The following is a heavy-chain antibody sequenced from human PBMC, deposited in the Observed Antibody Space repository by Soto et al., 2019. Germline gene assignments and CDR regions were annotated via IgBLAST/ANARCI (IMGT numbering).Heavy chain of an antibody. CDR1: GGSISSYY. CDR2: IYYSGHT. D-gene: IGHD6-13*01. CDR3: ARDHRVGYTTEFDS. J-gene: IGHJ4*02. Sequence: QVQLQESGPGLVKPSETLSLTCTVSGGSISSYYWSWIRQPPGKGLEWIGYIYYSGHTNYNPSLQHRVTISIDTSKNQFSLKLSSVTAADTAVYYCARDHRVGYTTEFDSWGQGILVTVSS. V-gene: IGHV4-59*01.